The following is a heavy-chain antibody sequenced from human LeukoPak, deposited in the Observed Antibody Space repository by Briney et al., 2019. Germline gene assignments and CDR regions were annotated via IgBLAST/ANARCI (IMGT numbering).Heavy chain of an antibody. CDR1: GFTFSSYS. Sequence: GGSLRLSCAASGFTFSSYSMNWVRQAPGKGLEWVSSISSSSSYIYYADSVKGRFTISRDNAKNSLYLQMNSLRAEDTAVYYCARGAGYCSSTSCSDDAFDIWGQGTMVTVSS. J-gene: IGHJ3*02. CDR2: ISSSSSYI. CDR3: ARGAGYCSSTSCSDDAFDI. V-gene: IGHV3-21*01. D-gene: IGHD2-2*03.